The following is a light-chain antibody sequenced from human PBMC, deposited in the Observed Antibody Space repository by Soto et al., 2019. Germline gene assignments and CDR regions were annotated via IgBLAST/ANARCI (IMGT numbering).Light chain of an antibody. CDR1: SSDVGGYNY. CDR3: SSYTTSSTVV. J-gene: IGLJ2*01. Sequence: CAGTSSDVGGYNYVCWYQQHPGKAPKLMIYDVSNRPSGVSNRFSGSKSGNTASLTISGLQAEDEADYYCSSYTTSSTVVFGGGTKVTVL. CDR2: DVS. V-gene: IGLV2-14*04.